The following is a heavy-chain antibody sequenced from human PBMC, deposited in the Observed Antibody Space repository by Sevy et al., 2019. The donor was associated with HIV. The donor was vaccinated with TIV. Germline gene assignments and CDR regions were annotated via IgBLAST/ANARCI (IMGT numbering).Heavy chain of an antibody. CDR3: ARGSGWGPSHLYFDY. CDR1: GGTFSSYA. CDR2: IIPIFGTA. V-gene: IGHV1-69*13. Sequence: ASLKVSCKASGGTFSSYAISWVRQAPGQGLEWMGGIIPIFGTANYAQKFQGRVTITADESTSTAYMELSSLRSEDTAVYYCARGSGWGPSHLYFDYWGQGTLVTVSS. D-gene: IGHD6-19*01. J-gene: IGHJ4*02.